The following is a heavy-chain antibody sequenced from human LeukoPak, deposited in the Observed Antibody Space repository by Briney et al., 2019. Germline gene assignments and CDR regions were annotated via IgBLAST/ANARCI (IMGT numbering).Heavy chain of an antibody. CDR2: IYYSGST. J-gene: IGHJ5*02. V-gene: IGHV4-39*07. CDR1: GGSISSSSYY. CDR3: ARARPTEWELLLGWFDP. D-gene: IGHD1-26*01. Sequence: SETLSLTCTVSGGSISSSSYYWGWIRQPPGKGLEWIGSIYYSGSTYYNPSLKSRVTISVDTSKNQFSLKLSSVTAADTAVYYCARARPTEWELLLGWFDPWGQGTLVTVSS.